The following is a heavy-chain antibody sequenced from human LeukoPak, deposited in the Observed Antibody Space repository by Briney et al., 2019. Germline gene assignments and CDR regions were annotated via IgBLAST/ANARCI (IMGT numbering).Heavy chain of an antibody. CDR2: INHSGST. J-gene: IGHJ4*02. D-gene: IGHD3-16*01. Sequence: ASETLSLTCAAYGGSFSGYYWSWIRQPPGKGLEWIGEINHSGSTNYNPSLKSRVTISVDTSKNQFSLKLSSVTAADTAVYYCAREGGFWGQGTPVTVSS. CDR1: GGSFSGYY. CDR3: AREGGF. V-gene: IGHV4-34*01.